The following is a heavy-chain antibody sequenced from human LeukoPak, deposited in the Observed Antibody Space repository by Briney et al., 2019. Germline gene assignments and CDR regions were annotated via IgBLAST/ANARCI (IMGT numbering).Heavy chain of an antibody. Sequence: ASVKVSCKTSGYTFFSNAMNWVRQAPGQGLEWMGWINTNTGNPTYAQGFTGRFVFSLDTSVSTAYLQISSLKAEDTAVYYCAREVDCSGGSCVDYWGQGTLVTVSS. D-gene: IGHD2-15*01. CDR1: GYTFFSNA. V-gene: IGHV7-4-1*02. CDR3: AREVDCSGGSCVDY. J-gene: IGHJ4*02. CDR2: INTNTGNP.